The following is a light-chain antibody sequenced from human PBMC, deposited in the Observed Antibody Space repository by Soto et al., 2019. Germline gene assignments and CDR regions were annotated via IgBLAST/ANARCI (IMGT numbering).Light chain of an antibody. V-gene: IGKV3D-15*01. Sequence: ETVMTQSPATLSVSPGERASLSCRASQSVSSKLAWYQQKPGQAPRLLIYGASTRAAGIPARFSASGTGTDFTLTISDVQPEDFAVYYCHQRQSWPRTFGQGTKVDIK. CDR1: QSVSSK. J-gene: IGKJ1*01. CDR2: GAS. CDR3: HQRQSWPRT.